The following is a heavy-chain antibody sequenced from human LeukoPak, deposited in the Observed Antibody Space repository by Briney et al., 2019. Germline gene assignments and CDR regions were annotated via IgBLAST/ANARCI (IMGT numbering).Heavy chain of an antibody. CDR2: VSFSGST. J-gene: IGHJ6*02. D-gene: IGHD2-15*01. Sequence: SETLSLTCIVSGGSVNNYYWSWIRLPPGKGLEWIGEVSFSGSTNYNPSLTGRVTISADTSKNQFSLKLSSVTAADTAVYYCALYCRLSSNCGYYGMDVWGQGTTVTVSS. V-gene: IGHV4-59*08. CDR1: GGSVNNYY. CDR3: ALYCRLSSNCGYYGMDV.